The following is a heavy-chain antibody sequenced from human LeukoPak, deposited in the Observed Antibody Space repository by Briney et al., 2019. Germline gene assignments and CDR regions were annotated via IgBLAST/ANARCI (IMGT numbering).Heavy chain of an antibody. Sequence: KASETLSLTCTVSGGSISSYYWSWIRQPAGKGLEWIGRIYTSGSTNYNPSLKSRVTMSVDTSKNQFSLKLSSVTAADTAVYYCARGLVTMIVVDYGMDVWGQGTTVTASS. CDR1: GGSISSYY. V-gene: IGHV4-4*07. D-gene: IGHD3-22*01. CDR2: IYTSGST. CDR3: ARGLVTMIVVDYGMDV. J-gene: IGHJ6*02.